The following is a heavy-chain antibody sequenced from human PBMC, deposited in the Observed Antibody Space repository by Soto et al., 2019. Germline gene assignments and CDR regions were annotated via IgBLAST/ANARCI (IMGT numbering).Heavy chain of an antibody. CDR3: VNYTVTDDVGES. D-gene: IGHD3-16*01. V-gene: IGHV3-23*01. CDR1: GFTFSSYA. J-gene: IGHJ5*02. Sequence: EVQLLESGGDVVRPGGSLRLSCAASGFTFSSYAMGWVRQAPGKGLEWVAGVSRAGTDTFYADSVRGRFSISRDNSWVTVDPYMNALTAVDTAVYFCVNYTVTDDVGESWGQGTLVSVSS. CDR2: VSRAGTDT.